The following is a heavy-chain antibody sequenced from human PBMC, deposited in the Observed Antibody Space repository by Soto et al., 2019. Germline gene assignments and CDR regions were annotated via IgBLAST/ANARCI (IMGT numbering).Heavy chain of an antibody. Sequence: ASVKVSCKASGYTFTSYGISWVRQPPGQGLEWMGWISAYNGNTNYAQKLQGRVTMTTDTSTSTAYMGLRSLRSDDTAVYYCARVGSYGDSGPYYYYYGMDVWGQGTTGTVSS. CDR1: GYTFTSYG. D-gene: IGHD4-17*01. V-gene: IGHV1-18*01. CDR3: ARVGSYGDSGPYYYYYGMDV. CDR2: ISAYNGNT. J-gene: IGHJ6*02.